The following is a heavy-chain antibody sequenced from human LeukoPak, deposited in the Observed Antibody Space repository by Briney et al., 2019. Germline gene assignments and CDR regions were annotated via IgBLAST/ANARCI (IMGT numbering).Heavy chain of an antibody. CDR1: GFTFSSYG. D-gene: IGHD3-16*01. CDR3: XXXXXVXXSFXI. J-gene: IGHJ3*02. V-gene: IGHV3-21*01. CDR2: ISSSSSYI. Sequence: GGSLRLSCAASGFTFSSYGMNWVRQAPGKGLEWVSSISSSSSYICYADSVKGRFTISRGNAKNSLYLQMNSLRAEDTAVYYGXXXXXVXXSFXIWGQGTMVXXSS.